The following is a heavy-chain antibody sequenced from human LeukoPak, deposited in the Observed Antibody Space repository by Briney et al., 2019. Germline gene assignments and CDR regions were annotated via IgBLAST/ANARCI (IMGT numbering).Heavy chain of an antibody. CDR2: IYDSGIT. CDR1: GDSVTSGY. CDR3: AGRGHRYSRD. V-gene: IGHV4-4*09. Sequence: SYTLSLTCTVSGDSVTSGYWSWIRQPPGKGLEWIGYIYDSGITDYNPSLKSRLTISVDTSNNQFSLNLSSVTAADTAVYYCAGRGHRYSRDWGQGILVTVSS. D-gene: IGHD2-15*01. J-gene: IGHJ1*01.